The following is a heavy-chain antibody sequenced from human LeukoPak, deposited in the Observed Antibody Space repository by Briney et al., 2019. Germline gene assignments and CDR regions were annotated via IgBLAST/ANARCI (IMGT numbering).Heavy chain of an antibody. D-gene: IGHD1-26*01. CDR3: ASFDGRGRDPDAFDI. J-gene: IGHJ3*02. CDR2: ISSSSSYI. V-gene: IGHV3-21*01. Sequence: PGGSLRLSCAASGFTFSSYSMNWVRQAPGKGLEWVSSISSSSSYIYYADSVKGRFTISRDNAKNSLYLQMNSLRAEDTAVYYCASFDGRGRDPDAFDIWGQGTVVTVSS. CDR1: GFTFSSYS.